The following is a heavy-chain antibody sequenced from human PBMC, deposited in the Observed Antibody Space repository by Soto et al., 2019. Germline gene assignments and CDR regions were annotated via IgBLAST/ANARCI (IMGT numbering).Heavy chain of an antibody. J-gene: IGHJ4*02. V-gene: IGHV1-46*01. D-gene: IGHD2-15*01. CDR2: INPSCGST. CDR3: ARVCSVGSCYDY. Sequence: GASVKVSCKASGYTFTSYYMHWVRQAPVQVLGLMVIINPSCGSTGYSQKFQGRFTMTGYTWTSTFYMELSDLISDDTAVYYCARVCSVGSCYDYWGQGTLVTVSS. CDR1: GYTFTSYY.